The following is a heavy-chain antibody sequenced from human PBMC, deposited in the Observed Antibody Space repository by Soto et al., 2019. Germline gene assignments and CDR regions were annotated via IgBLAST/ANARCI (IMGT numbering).Heavy chain of an antibody. CDR3: ARDGSGSYYDYYYYYGIDV. Sequence: QVQLVQSGAEVKKPGASVKVSCKASGYTFTSYGISWVRQAPGQGLEWMGWISADNGNTNYAQKLQGRVTMTTDTSTSTAYMELRSLRSDDTAVYYCARDGSGSYYDYYYYYGIDVWGQGTTVTVSS. CDR1: GYTFTSYG. D-gene: IGHD3-10*01. V-gene: IGHV1-18*01. J-gene: IGHJ6*02. CDR2: ISADNGNT.